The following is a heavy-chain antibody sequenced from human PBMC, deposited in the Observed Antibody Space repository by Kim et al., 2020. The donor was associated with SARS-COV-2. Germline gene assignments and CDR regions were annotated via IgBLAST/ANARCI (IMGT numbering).Heavy chain of an antibody. J-gene: IGHJ5*02. Sequence: GGSLRLSCAASGFTFSSYAMSWVRQAPGKGLEWVSAISGSGGSTYYADSVKGRFTISRDNSKNTLYLQMNSLRAEDTAVYYCAKFGYCSSTSCYADWFDPWGQGTLVTVSS. CDR3: AKFGYCSSTSCYADWFDP. V-gene: IGHV3-23*01. CDR2: ISGSGGST. CDR1: GFTFSSYA. D-gene: IGHD2-2*01.